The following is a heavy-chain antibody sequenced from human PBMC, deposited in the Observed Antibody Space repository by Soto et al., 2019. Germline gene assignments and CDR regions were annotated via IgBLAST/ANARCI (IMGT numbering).Heavy chain of an antibody. V-gene: IGHV4-39*01. CDR2: IYYSGST. Sequence: SETLSLTCTVSGGSLSSRSYYWGWIRQPPGKGLEWIGSIYYSGSTYYNPSLKSRVTISVDTSKNQFSLKLSSVTAADTAVYYCARGRGIAAKYYFDYCGQGPLVTVSS. J-gene: IGHJ4*02. CDR3: ARGRGIAAKYYFDY. D-gene: IGHD6-13*01. CDR1: GGSLSSRSYY.